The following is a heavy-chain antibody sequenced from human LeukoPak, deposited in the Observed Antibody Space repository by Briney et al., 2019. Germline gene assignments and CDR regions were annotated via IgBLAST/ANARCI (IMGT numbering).Heavy chain of an antibody. CDR2: ISWNSASI. J-gene: IGHJ6*03. CDR3: VKGHCSSSSCFPNYYYYMDV. Sequence: GGSLRLSCAGSGFIFDEYAMQCVRQAPRKGLEWVSGISWNSASIVYADSVKGRFTISRDNAKNLLFLQMTSLRVADTALYYCVKGHCSSSSCFPNYYYYMDVWGTGTTVTVSS. D-gene: IGHD2-15*01. V-gene: IGHV3-9*01. CDR1: GFIFDEYA.